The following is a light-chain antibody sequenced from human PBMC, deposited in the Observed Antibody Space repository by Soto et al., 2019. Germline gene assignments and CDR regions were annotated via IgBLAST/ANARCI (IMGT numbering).Light chain of an antibody. Sequence: EVVLTQFPGTLPVSLGERATLSCRASQSVRNDYLAWYQQKRGQAPRLLIHGASTRATGFPDRFSGSGFGTDFILTISRVEPGDAAMYFCQQYGSLPETFGQGTKVDIK. CDR3: QQYGSLPET. CDR2: GAS. V-gene: IGKV3-20*01. J-gene: IGKJ1*01. CDR1: QSVRNDY.